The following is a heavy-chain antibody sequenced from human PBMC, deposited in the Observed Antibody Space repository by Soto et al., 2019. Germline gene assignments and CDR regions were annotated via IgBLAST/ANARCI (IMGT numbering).Heavy chain of an antibody. D-gene: IGHD1-26*01. V-gene: IGHV3-53*01. CDR2: IYSGGST. Sequence: TGGSLRLSCAASGFTVSSNYMSWVRQAPGKGLEWVSIIYSGGSTYYTDSVKGRFTISRDNSKNTLYLQMNSLRAEDTAVYHCASGRGLLLASNWGQGTMVTVSS. J-gene: IGHJ3*01. CDR3: ASGRGLLLASN. CDR1: GFTVSSNY.